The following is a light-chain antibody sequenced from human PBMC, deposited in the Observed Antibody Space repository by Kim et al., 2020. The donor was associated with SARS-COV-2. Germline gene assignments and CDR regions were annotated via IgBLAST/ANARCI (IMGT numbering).Light chain of an antibody. CDR2: GAS. J-gene: IGKJ1*01. V-gene: IGKV3-15*01. Sequence: SPGEGATLCCRASQGVGTNVAWYQQKPGQAPQRLIYGASTRAAGNPARFSGSGSGTEFTLTISSLQSEDLAVYSCQQYDDWPPWTFGQGTKVDIK. CDR1: QGVGTN. CDR3: QQYDDWPPWT.